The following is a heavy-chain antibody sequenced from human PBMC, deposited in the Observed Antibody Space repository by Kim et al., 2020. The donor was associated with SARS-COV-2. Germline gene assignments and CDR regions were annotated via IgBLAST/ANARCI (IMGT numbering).Heavy chain of an antibody. J-gene: IGHJ4*02. CDR1: GYTFTDYY. Sequence: ASVKVSCKTSGYTFTDYYMHWVRQAPGQGLEWMGSIDPNSGGTRFSQKFQGRVTVTRDTSISTAYMELSGLRSDDTAVYYCSKSRAFDYWVQGTLVTVSS. D-gene: IGHD1-26*01. V-gene: IGHV1-2*02. CDR3: SKSRAFDY. CDR2: IDPNSGGT.